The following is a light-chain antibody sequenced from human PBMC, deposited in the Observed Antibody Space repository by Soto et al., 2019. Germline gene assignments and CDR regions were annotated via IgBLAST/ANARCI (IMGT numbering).Light chain of an antibody. CDR1: QSIGTW. J-gene: IGKJ4*01. CDR2: DAS. CDR3: QQYYVYPLT. V-gene: IGKV1-5*01. Sequence: DVQMTQSPSTLSASIGDRVFITCRASQSIGTWLAWYQQKPGKAPDLLIYDASNLESGVPSRFSGSGFGTEFTLTINGLHPADFATYYCQQYYVYPLTFGGGTKVE.